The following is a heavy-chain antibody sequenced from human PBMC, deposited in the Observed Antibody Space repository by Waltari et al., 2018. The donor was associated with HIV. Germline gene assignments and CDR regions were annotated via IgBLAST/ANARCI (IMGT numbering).Heavy chain of an antibody. CDR3: ARGSGYYDSSGYYYVGDGAEVDY. J-gene: IGHJ4*02. CDR1: GGSFSGYY. Sequence: QVQLQQWGAGLLKPSETLSLTCAVYGGSFSGYYWSWIRPPPGKGLEWIGEINHSGSTNYNPSLKSRVTISVDTSKNQFSLKLSSVTAADTAVYYCARGSGYYDSSGYYYVGDGAEVDYWGQGTLVTVSS. D-gene: IGHD3-22*01. V-gene: IGHV4-34*01. CDR2: INHSGST.